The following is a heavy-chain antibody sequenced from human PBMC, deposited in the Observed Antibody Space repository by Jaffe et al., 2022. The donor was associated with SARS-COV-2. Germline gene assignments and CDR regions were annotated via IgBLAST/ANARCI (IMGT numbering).Heavy chain of an antibody. V-gene: IGHV4-39*01. CDR2: IYYSGST. J-gene: IGHJ4*02. CDR1: GGSISSSSYY. Sequence: QLQLQESGPGLVKPSETLSLTCTVSGGSISSSSYYWGWIRQPPGKGLEWIGSIYYSGSTYYNPSLKSRVTISVDTSKNQFSLKLSSVTAADTAVYYCARRTPGRFFDYWGQGTLVTVSS. CDR3: ARRTPGRFFDY.